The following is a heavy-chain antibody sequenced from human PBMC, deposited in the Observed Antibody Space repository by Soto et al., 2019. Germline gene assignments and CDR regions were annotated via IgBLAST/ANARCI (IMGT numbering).Heavy chain of an antibody. CDR3: VRGDREDIAVVVGARPVEYAMDV. Sequence: QVQLVESGGGVVQPGRSLRLSCAASGFTFSTYALHWVRQAPGKGLEWVAVISYSGGRKVSVDSVKGRFTISRDNSKNSRYLQMNSLRAEDTGVYYCVRGDREDIAVVVGARPVEYAMDVWGHGTTVTVSS. CDR2: ISYSGGRK. D-gene: IGHD2-15*01. V-gene: IGHV3-30-3*01. J-gene: IGHJ6*02. CDR1: GFTFSTYA.